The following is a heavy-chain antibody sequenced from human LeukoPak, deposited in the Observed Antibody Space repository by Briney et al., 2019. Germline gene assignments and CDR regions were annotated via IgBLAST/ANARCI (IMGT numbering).Heavy chain of an antibody. CDR3: ARGTAAGRREFNFDY. D-gene: IGHD6-13*01. CDR2: ISSTSSFT. J-gene: IGHJ4*02. CDR1: GFAFSDYY. V-gene: IGHV3-11*05. Sequence: GGSLRLSCAASGFAFSDYYMSWIRQAPQEGLEWLSYISSTSSFTNYADSVKGRFTISRDNAKNSLYLQMNSLRAEDTAVYYCARGTAAGRREFNFDYWGQGTLVTVSS.